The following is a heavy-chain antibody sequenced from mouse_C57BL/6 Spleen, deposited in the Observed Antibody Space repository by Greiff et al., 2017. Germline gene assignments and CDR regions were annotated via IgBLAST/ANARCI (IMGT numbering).Heavy chain of an antibody. V-gene: IGHV1-64*01. D-gene: IGHD4-1*02. CDR3: ARWFPNWDGNY. J-gene: IGHJ2*01. Sequence: QVQLQQPGAELVKPGALVKLSCKASGYTFTSYWMHWVKQRPGQGLEWIGMIHPNSGSTNYNEKFKSKATLTVDKSSSTAYMQLSSLTSEDSAVYYCARWFPNWDGNYWGQGTTLTVSS. CDR2: IHPNSGST. CDR1: GYTFTSYW.